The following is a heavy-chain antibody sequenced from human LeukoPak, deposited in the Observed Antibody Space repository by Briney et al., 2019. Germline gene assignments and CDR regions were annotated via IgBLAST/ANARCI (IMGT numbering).Heavy chain of an antibody. Sequence: ASVKVSCKASGYTFTSYDINWVRQATGQGLEWMGWINPNSGGTNYAQKFQGRVTMTRDTSISTAYMELSRLGSDDTAVYYCARDLFPRLVRSGPRYYYYYYMDVWGKGTTVTVSS. J-gene: IGHJ6*03. CDR1: GYTFTSYD. CDR2: INPNSGGT. CDR3: ARDLFPRLVRSGPRYYYYYYMDV. D-gene: IGHD2-21*01. V-gene: IGHV1-2*02.